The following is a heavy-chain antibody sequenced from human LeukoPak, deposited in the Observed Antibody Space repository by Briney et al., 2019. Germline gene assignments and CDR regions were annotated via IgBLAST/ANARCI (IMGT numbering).Heavy chain of an antibody. CDR2: FDPEDGET. V-gene: IGHV1-24*01. J-gene: IGHJ4*02. Sequence: GASVKVSFKVSVYTLTELSMHWVRQAPGKGLEWMGGFDPEDGETIYAQKFQGRVTMTEDTSTDTANMELSSLRSEDTAVYYCATAGWPARYFVYWGQGTLVTVSS. CDR3: ATAGWPARYFVY. CDR1: VYTLTELS.